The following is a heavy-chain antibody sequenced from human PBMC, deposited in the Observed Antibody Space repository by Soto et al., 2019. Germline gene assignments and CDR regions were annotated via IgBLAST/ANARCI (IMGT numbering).Heavy chain of an antibody. D-gene: IGHD6-6*01. J-gene: IGHJ5*01. Sequence: SETLSLTCTVSGASIISTSHYWDWIRQPPGKGLEWIGTIYYSGSTYYNPSLTSRLTISVDTSKNQLSLRLTSVTAADTAVYYCARLVERYRRSSGWFDSWGQGTLVTVSS. CDR1: GASIISTSHY. CDR2: IYYSGST. V-gene: IGHV4-39*01. CDR3: ARLVERYRRSSGWFDS.